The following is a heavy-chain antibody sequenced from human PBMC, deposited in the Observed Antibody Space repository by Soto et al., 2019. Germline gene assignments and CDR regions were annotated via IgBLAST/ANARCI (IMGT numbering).Heavy chain of an antibody. V-gene: IGHV1-69*06. D-gene: IGHD1-7*01. CDR2: IIPISGAA. J-gene: IGHJ4*02. CDR1: GGTFSNYV. Sequence: ASVKVSCKASGGTFSNYVVNWVRQAPGQGLEWMGRIIPISGAANYAQKFQGIVTITADKSTSTSYMELSSLRSEDTAVYYCARDMTRTVVPYFDLWGQGTLVTVSS. CDR3: ARDMTRTVVPYFDL.